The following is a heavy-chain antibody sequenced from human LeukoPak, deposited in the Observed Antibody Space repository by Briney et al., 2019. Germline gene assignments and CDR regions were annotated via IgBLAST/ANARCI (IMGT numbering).Heavy chain of an antibody. CDR2: IRGGSENT. J-gene: IGHJ5*02. CDR1: GFTFSRHA. CDR3: AKGPYSGYSTYFDP. D-gene: IGHD5-12*01. V-gene: IGHV3-23*01. Sequence: PGGSLRLSCEASGFTFSRHAMNWVRQAPEKGLEWVSGIRGGSENTFYADSVEGRFTISRDNSRNTLYLQMYGLRADDTALYFCAKGPYSGYSTYFDPWGQGTRVTVSS.